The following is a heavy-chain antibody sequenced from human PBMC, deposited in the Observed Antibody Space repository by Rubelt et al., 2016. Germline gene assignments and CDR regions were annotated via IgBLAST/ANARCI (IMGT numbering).Heavy chain of an antibody. CDR3: ARSRGLVRGAFDI. Sequence: VSCKASGGTFSSYAISWVRQAPGQGLEWMGGIIPIFGTANYAQKFQGRVTITADESTSTAYMELSSLRSEDTAVYYCARSRGLVRGAFDIWGQGTMVTVSS. V-gene: IGHV1-69*01. J-gene: IGHJ3*02. D-gene: IGHD6-19*01. CDR2: IIPIFGTA. CDR1: GGTFSSYA.